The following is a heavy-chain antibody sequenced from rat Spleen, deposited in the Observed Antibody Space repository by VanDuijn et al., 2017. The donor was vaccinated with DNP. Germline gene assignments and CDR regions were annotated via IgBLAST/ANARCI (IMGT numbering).Heavy chain of an antibody. J-gene: IGHJ4*01. CDR1: GFTFSDHN. D-gene: IGHD1-2*01. Sequence: EVQLVESGGGLVQPGRSMKLSCAALGFTFSDHNMAWVRQPPGKGLEWMGGIWGDGTTDYNSPLKSRLSISRDTSKSQVFLKMNSLQTEDTATYYCARYSTSFVMDVWGQGASVTVSS. CDR3: ARYSTSFVMDV. CDR2: IWGDGTT. V-gene: IGHV2S63*01.